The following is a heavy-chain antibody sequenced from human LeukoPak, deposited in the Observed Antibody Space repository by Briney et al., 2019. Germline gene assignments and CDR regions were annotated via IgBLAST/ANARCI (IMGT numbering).Heavy chain of an antibody. CDR2: ISSSSSTI. CDR3: AREGQYYYGSGSYYAFDI. V-gene: IGHV3-48*01. CDR1: GFTFSSYS. J-gene: IGHJ3*02. Sequence: GGSLRLSCAASGFTFSSYSMNWVRQAPGKGLEWVSYISSSSSTIYYADSAKGRFTISRDNAKNSLYLQMNSLRAEDTAVYYRAREGQYYYGSGSYYAFDIWGQGTMVTVSS. D-gene: IGHD3-10*01.